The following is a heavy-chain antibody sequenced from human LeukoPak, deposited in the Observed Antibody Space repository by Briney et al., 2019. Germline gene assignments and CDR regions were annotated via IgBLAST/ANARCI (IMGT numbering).Heavy chain of an antibody. V-gene: IGHV3-7*01. J-gene: IGHJ4*02. CDR2: IRGDGSRL. Sequence: GGSLRLSCVASGFNISPFWMTWVRQAPDKGLEWVANIRGDGSRLYYVDSVKGRFTISRDNAKNSLYLQMNSLRAEDTAVYYCARDEHRVAAAGWGQGTLVTVSS. D-gene: IGHD6-13*01. CDR1: GFNISPFW. CDR3: ARDEHRVAAAG.